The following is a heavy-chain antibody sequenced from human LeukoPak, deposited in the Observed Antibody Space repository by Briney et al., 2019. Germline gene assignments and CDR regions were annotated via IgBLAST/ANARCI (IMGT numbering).Heavy chain of an antibody. CDR1: GYTFTGYY. Sequence: GASVKVSCKASGYTFTGYYMHWVRQAPGQGLEWMGWINPNSGGTNYAQKFQGRVTMTRDTSISTAYMELSRLRSDDTAVYYCARGSGIVVVRPFDYWGQGTLVTVSS. CDR2: INPNSGGT. V-gene: IGHV1-2*02. CDR3: ARGSGIVVVRPFDY. D-gene: IGHD3-22*01. J-gene: IGHJ4*02.